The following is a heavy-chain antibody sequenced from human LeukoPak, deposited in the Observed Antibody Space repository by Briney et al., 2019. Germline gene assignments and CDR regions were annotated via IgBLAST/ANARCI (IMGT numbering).Heavy chain of an antibody. D-gene: IGHD3-3*01. Sequence: PGGSLRLSCAASGFTFSSYWMSWVRQAPGKGLEWVANIKQDGSEKYYVDSVKGRFTISRDNAKNSLHLQMNSLRAEDTAVYYCARDRLVTDFWSGYYGLNWFDPWGQGTLVTVSS. CDR3: ARDRLVTDFWSGYYGLNWFDP. CDR1: GFTFSSYW. CDR2: IKQDGSEK. J-gene: IGHJ5*02. V-gene: IGHV3-7*01.